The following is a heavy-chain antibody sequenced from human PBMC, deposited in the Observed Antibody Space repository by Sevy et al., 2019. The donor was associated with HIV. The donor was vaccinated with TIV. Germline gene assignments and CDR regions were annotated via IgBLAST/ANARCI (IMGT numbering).Heavy chain of an antibody. V-gene: IGHV4-59*08. D-gene: IGHD1-26*01. CDR1: GGSITSLY. CDR3: AGENAWGRGYS. Sequence: SETLSRTCTVSGGSITSLYWNWIRQPPGKGLEWIANIYYNGHINYNPSLKSRVTLSLDTSKNQFSLRLRSVTAADTAMYYCAGENAWGRGYSWGQGTLVTVSS. CDR2: IYYNGHI. J-gene: IGHJ4*02.